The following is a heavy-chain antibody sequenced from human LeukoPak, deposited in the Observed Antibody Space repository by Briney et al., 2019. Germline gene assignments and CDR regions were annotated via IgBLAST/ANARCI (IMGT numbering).Heavy chain of an antibody. D-gene: IGHD5-18*01. J-gene: IGHJ4*02. V-gene: IGHV3-23*01. CDR3: AKDIQGAN. Sequence: GGSLRLSCAASGFTFSTYARSWVRQGPGKGLEWVSLISASGANTYYAGSVRGRLTISRDNSKNTVYLQMNSLRAEDTALYYCAKDIQGANWGQGTLVTVSS. CDR2: ISASGANT. CDR1: GFTFSTYA.